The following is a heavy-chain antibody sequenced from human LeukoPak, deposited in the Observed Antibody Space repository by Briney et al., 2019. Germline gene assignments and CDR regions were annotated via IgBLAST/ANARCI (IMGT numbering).Heavy chain of an antibody. CDR1: GGSFSGYY. CDR2: INHSGST. V-gene: IGHV4-34*01. Sequence: SETLSLTCAVYGGSFSGYYWSWIRQPPGKGREWIGEINHSGSTNYNPSLKSRVTISVDTSKNQFSLKLSSVTAADTAVYYCARGKYDFWSGSPGVPLDYWGQGTLVTVSS. CDR3: ARGKYDFWSGSPGVPLDY. J-gene: IGHJ4*02. D-gene: IGHD3-3*01.